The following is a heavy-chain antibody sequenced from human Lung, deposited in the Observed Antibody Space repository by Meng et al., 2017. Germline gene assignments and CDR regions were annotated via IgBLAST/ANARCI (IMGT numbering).Heavy chain of an antibody. D-gene: IGHD5-18*01. Sequence: ASVKVSCKASGFTFTSHGFTWVRQAPGQGLECMGWISAYNGRTNYAQKFQGRVTMTTDTSTSTAYMELRSLRSDDTAIYYCARADDPWAWTHYPHWGQGTLVTVSS. J-gene: IGHJ4*02. CDR2: ISAYNGRT. CDR3: ARADDPWAWTHYPH. CDR1: GFTFTSHG. V-gene: IGHV1-18*01.